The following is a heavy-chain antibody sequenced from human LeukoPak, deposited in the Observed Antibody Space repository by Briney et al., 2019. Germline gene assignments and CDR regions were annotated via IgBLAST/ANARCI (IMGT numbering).Heavy chain of an antibody. CDR1: GGSFSGYY. V-gene: IGHV4-34*01. J-gene: IGHJ4*02. CDR3: ARKSDDGATFDS. Sequence: SETLSLTCAVYGGSFSGYYWSWIRQPPGKGLEWIGEINHSGSTNYNPSLKSRVTISVDTSKNQFSLKLSSVTAADTAVYYCARKSDDGATFDSWGQGTPVTVSS. CDR2: INHSGST. D-gene: IGHD5-12*01.